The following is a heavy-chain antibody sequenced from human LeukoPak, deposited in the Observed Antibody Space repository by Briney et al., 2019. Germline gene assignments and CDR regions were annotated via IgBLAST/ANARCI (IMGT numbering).Heavy chain of an antibody. CDR2: INWNGAST. CDR1: GFTFDDYD. Sequence: GGSLRLSCAASGFTFDDYDMTWVRQAPGKGLEWVAGINWNGASTGYADSVKGRFTMSRDNAKNALYLQKNNVRAEDTALYYCAREGGTTHRSFFDPWGQGTLVTVSS. CDR3: AREGGTTHRSFFDP. D-gene: IGHD4-17*01. J-gene: IGHJ5*02. V-gene: IGHV3-20*04.